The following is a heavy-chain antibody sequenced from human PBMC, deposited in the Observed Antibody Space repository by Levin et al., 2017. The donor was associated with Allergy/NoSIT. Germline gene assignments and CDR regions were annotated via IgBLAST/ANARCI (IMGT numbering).Heavy chain of an antibody. CDR2: IYYSGST. J-gene: IGHJ5*02. D-gene: IGHD6-13*01. Sequence: SQTLSLTCTVSGGSISSSSYYWGWIRQPPGKGLEWIGSIYYSGSTYYNPSLKSRVTISVDTSKNQFSLKLSSVTAADTAVYYCARHGSSWYWFDPWGQGTLVTVSS. CDR1: GGSISSSSYY. V-gene: IGHV4-39*01. CDR3: ARHGSSWYWFDP.